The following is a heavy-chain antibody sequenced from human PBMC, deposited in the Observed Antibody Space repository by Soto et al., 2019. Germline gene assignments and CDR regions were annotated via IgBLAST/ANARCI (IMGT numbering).Heavy chain of an antibody. Sequence: SETLSLTCTVSGGSMSSNYWTWLRQPPGKGLEWIGYISYSGSPYYNPSLKSRVTISADTSRNQFSLKLSSVIAADTGVYYCARADPDASVGYWGQGTLVTVS. D-gene: IGHD3-16*01. CDR1: GGSMSSNY. CDR3: ARADPDASVGY. V-gene: IGHV4-59*01. CDR2: ISYSGSP. J-gene: IGHJ4*02.